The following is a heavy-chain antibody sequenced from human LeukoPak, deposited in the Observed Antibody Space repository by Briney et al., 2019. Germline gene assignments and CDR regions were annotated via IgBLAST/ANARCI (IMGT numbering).Heavy chain of an antibody. V-gene: IGHV4-34*01. D-gene: IGHD3-10*01. J-gene: IGHJ5*02. CDR1: AGSFSGYY. Sequence: KPPGTLSLTCAVYAGSFSGYYWSWIRQPPGKGLECIGAIELSASTIHNPSLKSPVTISVVTSKNQRSLKLSSVAAADTAVYYCARGRNGYYYGSGSYYPGGQGTLVTVSS. CDR3: ARGRNGYYYGSGSYYP. CDR2: IELSAST.